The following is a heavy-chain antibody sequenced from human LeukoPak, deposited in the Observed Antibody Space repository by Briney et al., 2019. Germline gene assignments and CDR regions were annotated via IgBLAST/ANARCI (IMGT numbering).Heavy chain of an antibody. D-gene: IGHD2-2*01. CDR1: GFTFSSYA. J-gene: IGHJ4*02. CDR3: ARGRYCSSTSCYAFDY. Sequence: GGSLRLSCAASGFTFSSYAMHWVRQAPGKGLEWVAVISYDGSNKYYADSVKGRFTISRDNSKNTLYLQMNSLRAEDTAVYYCARGRYCSSTSCYAFDYWGQGTLVTVSS. V-gene: IGHV3-30-3*01. CDR2: ISYDGSNK.